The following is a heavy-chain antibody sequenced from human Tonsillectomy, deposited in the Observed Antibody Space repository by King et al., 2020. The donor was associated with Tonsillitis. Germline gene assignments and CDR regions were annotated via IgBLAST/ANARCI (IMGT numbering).Heavy chain of an antibody. CDR3: ARQRDSSGYFFDL. CDR2: IYYSGST. CDR1: GDSVSSSSYY. D-gene: IGHD3-22*01. Sequence: QLQESGPGLVKPSETLSLTCTVSGDSVSSSSYYWGWIRQPPGKGLEWIGNIYYSGSTYYNPSLRSRVPISVHTSKNQFSLKLSSVTAADTAVYYCARQRDSSGYFFDLWGRGTLVTVSS. V-gene: IGHV4-39*01. J-gene: IGHJ2*01.